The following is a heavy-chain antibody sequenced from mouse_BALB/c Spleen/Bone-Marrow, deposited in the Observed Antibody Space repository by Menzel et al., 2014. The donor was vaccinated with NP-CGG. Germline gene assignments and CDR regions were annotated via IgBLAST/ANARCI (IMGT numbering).Heavy chain of an antibody. V-gene: IGHV1S29*02. J-gene: IGHJ4*01. CDR3: ARSGVPYAMDY. D-gene: IGHD3-1*01. CDR1: GYTFTDYN. Sequence: VQLQQSGPELVKPGASVKISCKASGYTFTDYNMHWVKQSHGKSLEWIGYIYPYNGGTGYNQKFKSKATLTVDSSSSTAYMELRSLTSEDSAVYYCARSGVPYAMDYWGQGTSVTVSS. CDR2: IYPYNGGT.